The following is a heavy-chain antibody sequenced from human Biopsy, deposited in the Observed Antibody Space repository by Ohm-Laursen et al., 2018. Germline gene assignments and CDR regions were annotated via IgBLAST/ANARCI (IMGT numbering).Heavy chain of an antibody. CDR3: ATSTMVRSSGHAFDI. Sequence: SSLRLSCAAAGFTFSSYGMHWVRQAPGKGLEWVAFIWYDGFNRYYADSVKGRFTISRGNSKNTLDLQMNSLRAEDTAVYYCATSTMVRSSGHAFDIWGQGTVVTVS. J-gene: IGHJ3*02. D-gene: IGHD3-10*01. V-gene: IGHV3-33*01. CDR1: GFTFSSYG. CDR2: IWYDGFNR.